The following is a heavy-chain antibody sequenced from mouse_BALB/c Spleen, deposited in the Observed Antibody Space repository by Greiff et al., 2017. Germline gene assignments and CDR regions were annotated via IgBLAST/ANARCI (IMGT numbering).Heavy chain of an antibody. V-gene: IGHV5-6-5*01. CDR1: GFTFSSYA. D-gene: IGHD1-1*01. CDR3: AKNYGSSYLYYFDY. J-gene: IGHJ2*01. Sequence: EVQLVESGGGLVKPGGSLKLSCAASGFTFSSYAMSWVRQTPEKRLEWVASISSGGSTYYPDSVKGRFTISRDNARNILYLQMSSLRSEDTAMYYCAKNYGSSYLYYFDYWGQGTTLTVSS. CDR2: ISSGGST.